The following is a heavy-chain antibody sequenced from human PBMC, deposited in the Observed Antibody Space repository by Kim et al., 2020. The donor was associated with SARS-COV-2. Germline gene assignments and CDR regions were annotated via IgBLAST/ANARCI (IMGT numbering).Heavy chain of an antibody. Sequence: GGSLRLSCAASGFTVSSNYMSWVRQAPGKGLEWVSVIYSGGSTYYADSVKGRFTISRDNSKNTLYLQMNSLRAEDTAVYYCAREGRWGPEKGDYWGQGTLVTVSS. CDR3: AREGRWGPEKGDY. V-gene: IGHV3-53*01. CDR2: IYSGGST. CDR1: GFTVSSNY. J-gene: IGHJ4*02. D-gene: IGHD3-16*01.